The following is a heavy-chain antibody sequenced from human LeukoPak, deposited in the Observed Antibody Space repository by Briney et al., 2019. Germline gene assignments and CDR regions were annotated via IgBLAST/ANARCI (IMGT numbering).Heavy chain of an antibody. CDR2: ISTYNGNT. V-gene: IGHV1-18*01. J-gene: IGHJ4*02. CDR3: ARDHYYDSSGYPYYFDY. CDR1: GYTFTTHG. Sequence: ASVKVSCKASGYTFTTHGISWVRQAPGQGLEWMGWISTYNGNTNYAQKLQGRVTMTKDTSTSTAYMELRSLRSDDTAVYYCARDHYYDSSGYPYYFDYWGQGTLVTVSS. D-gene: IGHD3-22*01.